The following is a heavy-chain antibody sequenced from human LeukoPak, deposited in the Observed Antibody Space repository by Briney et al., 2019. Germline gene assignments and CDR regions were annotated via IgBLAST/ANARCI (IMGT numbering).Heavy chain of an antibody. J-gene: IGHJ4*02. CDR1: GFTFSSYA. CDR2: ISYDGSNK. V-gene: IGHV3-30*07. CDR3: AKGGPKGQAYFDS. Sequence: GGSLRLSCAASGFTFSSYAMHWVRQAPGKGLEWVAVISYDGSNKYYADTVKGRSTISRDNSKNTLYLQMNSLRAEDTAVYYCAKGGPKGQAYFDSWGQGTLVTVSS.